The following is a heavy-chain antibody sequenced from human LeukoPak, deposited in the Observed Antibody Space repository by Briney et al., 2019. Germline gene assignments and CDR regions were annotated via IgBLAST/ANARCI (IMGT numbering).Heavy chain of an antibody. D-gene: IGHD5-12*01. CDR1: GYTFTSYG. CDR2: ISAYNGNT. J-gene: IGHJ5*02. CDR3: ARERLRTLAFDP. V-gene: IGHV1-18*01. Sequence: ASVKVSCKASGYTFTSYGISWVRQAPGQGLEWMGWISAYNGNTNYAQKLQGRVTMTTDTSTSTAYMELRSLRSDDTAVYYCARERLRTLAFDPWGQGSLVTVSS.